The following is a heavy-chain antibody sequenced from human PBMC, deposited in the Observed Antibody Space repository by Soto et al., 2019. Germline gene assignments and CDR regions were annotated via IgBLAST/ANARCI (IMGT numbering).Heavy chain of an antibody. CDR2: IHWDDDK. Sequence: QITLKESGPTLVKPTQTLTLTCTFSGFSLSTSGVGVGWIRQPPGKALEGLALIHWDDDKRYSPSLKSTVTITKDTSKNQVVLTMTNMDPVDTATYYCAHIREQYLQYYFDYWGQGTLVTVSS. D-gene: IGHD2-2*02. CDR1: GFSLSTSGVG. CDR3: AHIREQYLQYYFDY. V-gene: IGHV2-5*02. J-gene: IGHJ4*02.